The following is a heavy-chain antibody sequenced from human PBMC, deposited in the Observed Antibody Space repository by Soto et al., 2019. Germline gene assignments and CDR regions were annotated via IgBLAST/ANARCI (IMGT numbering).Heavy chain of an antibody. CDR2: IHSDGSST. Sequence: EVQLVESEGGLVQPGGSLRLSCAASGFTFSYYWMHWVRHAPGQGLVWVSRIHSDGSSTTYADSVKGRFTISRDNAKNTLYLQMNSLRAEDTAVYYCARGDRGAFDLWGQGTMVTVSS. CDR3: ARGDRGAFDL. D-gene: IGHD2-21*02. V-gene: IGHV3-74*01. CDR1: GFTFSYYW. J-gene: IGHJ3*01.